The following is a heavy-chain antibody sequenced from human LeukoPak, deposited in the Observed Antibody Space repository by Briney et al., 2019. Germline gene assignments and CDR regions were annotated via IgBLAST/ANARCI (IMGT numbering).Heavy chain of an antibody. J-gene: IGHJ4*02. CDR1: GGSISSYY. CDR3: ARVGFGNTPHPIDY. D-gene: IGHD4-23*01. Sequence: PSETLSLTCTVSGGSISSYYWSWIRQPPGKGLEWIAYIYYSGSTNYNPSLKSRVTISVDTSKNQFSLELSSVTAADTAVYYCARVGFGNTPHPIDYWGQGTLVTVSS. V-gene: IGHV4-59*01. CDR2: IYYSGST.